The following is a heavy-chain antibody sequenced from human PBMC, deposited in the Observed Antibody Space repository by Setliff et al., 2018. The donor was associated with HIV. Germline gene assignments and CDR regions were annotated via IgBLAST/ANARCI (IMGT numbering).Heavy chain of an antibody. CDR1: GYTFPSYG. CDR3: ARNFGLSPSGKYYYYYGMDI. CDR2: ISAYNGNT. V-gene: IGHV1-18*01. D-gene: IGHD3-10*01. Sequence: ASVKVSCKASGYTFPSYGITWVRQAPGQGLEWMGWISAYNGNTNYAQKFQGRVTMTRDTSINAAYMELRSLRSDDTAVYYCARNFGLSPSGKYYYYYGMDIWGQGTTVTVSS. J-gene: IGHJ6*02.